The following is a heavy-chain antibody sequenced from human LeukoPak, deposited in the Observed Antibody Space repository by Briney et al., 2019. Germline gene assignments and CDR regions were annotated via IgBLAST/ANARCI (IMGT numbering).Heavy chain of an antibody. CDR1: GFTFSSYW. D-gene: IGHD1-26*01. Sequence: GGSLRLSCAASGFTFSSYWMSWVRQAPGKGLEWVANIKQDGSEKYYVDSVKGRFTISRDNARNSLYLQMNSLRAEDTAVYYCARGVSRVGATCGYWGQGTLVTVSS. J-gene: IGHJ4*02. V-gene: IGHV3-7*01. CDR2: IKQDGSEK. CDR3: ARGVSRVGATCGY.